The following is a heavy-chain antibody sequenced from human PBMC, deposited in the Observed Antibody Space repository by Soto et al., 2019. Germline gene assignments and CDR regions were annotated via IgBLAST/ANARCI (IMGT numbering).Heavy chain of an antibody. D-gene: IGHD4-17*01. Sequence: SVKVSCKASGGTFSSYTISWVRQAPGKGLEWMGRFVPKVGKANYAQKFQGRVTMTEDTSTDTAYMELSSLRSEDTAVYYCATALYDYGESFDYWGQGTLVTVSS. V-gene: IGHV1-69*08. CDR1: GGTFSSYT. CDR3: ATALYDYGESFDY. J-gene: IGHJ4*02. CDR2: FVPKVGKA.